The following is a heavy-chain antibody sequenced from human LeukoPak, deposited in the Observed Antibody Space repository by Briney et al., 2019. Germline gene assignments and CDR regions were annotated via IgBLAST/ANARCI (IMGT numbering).Heavy chain of an antibody. D-gene: IGHD1-26*01. Sequence: SETLSLTCTVSGGSISYYYWSWIRQPPGKGLEWIAYVYSTGSHYNPSLKSRVTISIDTSKNQFSLRLSSVTAADTAVYYCARIVGPTSPYYYYMDVWGKGTTVTVSS. CDR3: ARIVGPTSPYYYYMDV. J-gene: IGHJ6*03. CDR1: GGSISYYY. V-gene: IGHV4-59*01. CDR2: VYSTGS.